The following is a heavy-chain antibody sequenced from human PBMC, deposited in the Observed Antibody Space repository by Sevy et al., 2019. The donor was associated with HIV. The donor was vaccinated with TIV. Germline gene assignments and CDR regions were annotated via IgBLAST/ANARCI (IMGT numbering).Heavy chain of an antibody. CDR3: ARDINDFWSGYNYGMDV. CDR1: VFTFSSYW. CDR2: INSDGSST. D-gene: IGHD3-3*01. V-gene: IGHV3-74*01. Sequence: GGSLRLSCAASVFTFSSYWMHWVRQAPGKGLVWVSRINSDGSSTSYADSVKGRFTISRDNAKNTLYLQMNSLRAEDTAVYYCARDINDFWSGYNYGMDVWGQGTTVTVSS. J-gene: IGHJ6*02.